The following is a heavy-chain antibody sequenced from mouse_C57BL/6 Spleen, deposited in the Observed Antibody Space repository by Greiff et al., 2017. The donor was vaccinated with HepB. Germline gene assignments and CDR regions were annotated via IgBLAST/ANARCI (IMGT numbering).Heavy chain of an antibody. D-gene: IGHD1-1*01. Sequence: VQLQQSGAELVKPGASVKISCKASGYAFSSYWMNWVKQRPGKGLEWIGQIYPGDGDTNYNGKFKGKATLTADKSSSTAYMQLSSLTSEDSAVYFCARVREGNGYYFDYWGQGTTLTVSS. CDR2: IYPGDGDT. J-gene: IGHJ2*01. CDR1: GYAFSSYW. CDR3: ARVREGNGYYFDY. V-gene: IGHV1-80*01.